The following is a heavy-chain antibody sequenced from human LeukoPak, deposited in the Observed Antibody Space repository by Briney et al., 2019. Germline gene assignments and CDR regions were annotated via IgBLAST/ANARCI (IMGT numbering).Heavy chain of an antibody. D-gene: IGHD4-17*01. CDR1: GFTVSSIY. CDR3: AKDYGDFEGLVDY. CDR2: IYSGGNT. Sequence: GGSLRLSCAASGFTVSSIYMSWVRQAPGKGLEWVSVIYSGGNTYYADSVEGRFTMSRDNSKNTLYLQMNSLRAEDTAVCYCAKDYGDFEGLVDYWGQGTLVTVSS. J-gene: IGHJ4*02. V-gene: IGHV3-66*01.